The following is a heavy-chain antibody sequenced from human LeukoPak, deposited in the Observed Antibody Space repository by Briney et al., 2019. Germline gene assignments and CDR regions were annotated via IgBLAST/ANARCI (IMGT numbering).Heavy chain of an antibody. V-gene: IGHV4-4*02. CDR1: GGSISSSNW. D-gene: IGHD4-17*01. J-gene: IGHJ5*02. Sequence: PSETLPLTCAVSGGSISSSNWWSWVRQPPGKGLEWIGEIYHSGSTNYNPSLKSRVTISVDKSKNQFSLKLSSVTAADTAVYYCARAPTGDNWFDPWGQGTLVTVSS. CDR3: ARAPTGDNWFDP. CDR2: IYHSGST.